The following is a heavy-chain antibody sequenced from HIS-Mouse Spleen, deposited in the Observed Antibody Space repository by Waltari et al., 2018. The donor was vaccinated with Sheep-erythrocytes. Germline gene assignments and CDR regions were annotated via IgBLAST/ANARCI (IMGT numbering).Heavy chain of an antibody. CDR3: ARVASGATFDY. V-gene: IGHV3-21*01. Sequence: EVQLVESGGGLVKPGGSLRLSCAASGFTFSSYSMNWVRQAPGKGLEWVSSISSSSSYIYYADSVKGRFTISRDNAKNSLYLQMHSLRAEDTAVYYCARVASGATFDYWGQGTLVTVSS. CDR2: ISSSSSYI. J-gene: IGHJ4*02. D-gene: IGHD1-26*01. CDR1: GFTFSSYS.